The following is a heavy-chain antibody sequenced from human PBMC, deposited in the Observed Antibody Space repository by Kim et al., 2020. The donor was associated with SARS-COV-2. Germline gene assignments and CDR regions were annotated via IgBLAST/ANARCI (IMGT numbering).Heavy chain of an antibody. CDR2: INHSGST. V-gene: IGHV4-34*01. CDR3: ASWDFWSCYWGY. D-gene: IGHD3-3*01. Sequence: SETLSLTCAVYGGSFSGYYWSWIRQPPGKGLEWIGEINHSGSTNYNPSLKSRVTISVDTSKNQFSLKLSSVTAADTAVYYCASWDFWSCYWGYWGQGTLVTVSS. J-gene: IGHJ4*02. CDR1: GGSFSGYY.